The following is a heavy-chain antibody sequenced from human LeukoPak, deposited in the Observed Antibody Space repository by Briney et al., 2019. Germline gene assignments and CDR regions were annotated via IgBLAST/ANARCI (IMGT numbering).Heavy chain of an antibody. CDR1: GGSFSGYY. V-gene: IGHV4-34*01. D-gene: IGHD2-15*01. J-gene: IGHJ4*02. CDR3: ARGYCSGGSCYDY. Sequence: SETLSLTCAVYGGSFSGYYWSWIRQPPGKGLEWIGEINHSGSTNYNPSLKSRVTISVDTSKNQFSLKLSSVTAAGTAVYYCARGYCSGGSCYDYWGQGTLVTVSS. CDR2: INHSGST.